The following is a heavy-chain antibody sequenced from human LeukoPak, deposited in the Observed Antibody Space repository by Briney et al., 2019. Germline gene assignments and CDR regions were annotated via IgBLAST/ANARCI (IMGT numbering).Heavy chain of an antibody. CDR3: ASSTMTTRGVSAFDL. V-gene: IGHV3-33*01. Sequence: GGSLRLSCAASGFIFSTYGMHWVRQAPGKGLEWVAIIWYDGSNEYYADSVKGRFTISRDNSKNTLYLQMNSLRAEDTAVCFCASSTMTTRGVSAFDLWGQGTLVTVSS. D-gene: IGHD4-17*01. CDR1: GFIFSTYG. J-gene: IGHJ3*01. CDR2: IWYDGSNE.